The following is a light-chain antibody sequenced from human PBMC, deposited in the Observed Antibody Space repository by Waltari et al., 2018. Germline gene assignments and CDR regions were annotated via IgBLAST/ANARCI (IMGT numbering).Light chain of an antibody. CDR2: NAS. J-gene: IGKJ4*01. V-gene: IGKV1-5*03. Sequence: DTQLTQCPSTLSASVGGRITFPCRASQRISNWLAWYQQKPGKAPKLLIYNASTLESGVPSRFIGSGSGTEFTLTISSLQPDDFATYYCQQYNSYSLLTFGGGTKVEIK. CDR3: QQYNSYSLLT. CDR1: QRISNW.